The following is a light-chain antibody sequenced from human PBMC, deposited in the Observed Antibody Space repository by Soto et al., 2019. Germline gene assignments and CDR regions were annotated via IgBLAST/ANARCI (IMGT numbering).Light chain of an antibody. CDR2: DAS. J-gene: IGKJ4*01. Sequence: EIVITQSPGTLSLSPGERATLSCSASQGVSNNYLAWYQQKPGQAPRLLISDASNRATGIPARFSGSGSGADFTLTISSLEPEDFALYYCQQHINWPLTFGGGTKVDIK. CDR1: QGVSNNY. V-gene: IGKV3-11*01. CDR3: QQHINWPLT.